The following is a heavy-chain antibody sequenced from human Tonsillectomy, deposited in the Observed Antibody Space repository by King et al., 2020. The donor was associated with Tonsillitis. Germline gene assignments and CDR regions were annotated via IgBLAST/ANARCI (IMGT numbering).Heavy chain of an antibody. CDR3: ARVSGSYGGGFDS. CDR2: INHSGNT. V-gene: IGHV4-34*01. Sequence: VQLQQWGAGLLKPSDTLSLTCAVYGGPFSGYYWSWIRQPPGKGLEWSGQINHSGNTNYNPASKMRVTTSVDTSKNQVSVGLSSVTAADTAVYYCARVSGSYGGGFDSWGQGTLVTVSS. J-gene: IGHJ4*02. D-gene: IGHD1-26*01. CDR1: GGPFSGYY.